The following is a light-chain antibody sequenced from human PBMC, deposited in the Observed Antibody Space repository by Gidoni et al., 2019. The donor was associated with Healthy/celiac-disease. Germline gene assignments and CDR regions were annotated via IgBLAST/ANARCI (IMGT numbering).Light chain of an antibody. Sequence: DIVMTQSPDSLPVSLGERATINCKSSQSVLYSSNNKNYLAWYQQKPGQPPKLLIYWASTRESVVPDRFSGSGSGTDFTLTISRLQAEDVAVYYCQQYYSTPYTFGQGTKLEIK. CDR3: QQYYSTPYT. CDR2: WAS. J-gene: IGKJ2*01. CDR1: QSVLYSSNNKNY. V-gene: IGKV4-1*01.